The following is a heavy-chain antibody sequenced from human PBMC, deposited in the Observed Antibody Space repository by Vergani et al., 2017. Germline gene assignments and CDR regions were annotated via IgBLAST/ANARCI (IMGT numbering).Heavy chain of an antibody. CDR2: IYTSGST. CDR1: GGSFSSYY. D-gene: IGHD2-15*01. J-gene: IGHJ3*02. V-gene: IGHV4-59*10. Sequence: QVQLQQWGAGLLKPSETLSLTCAVYGGSFSSYYWSWIRQPAGKGLEWIGRIYTSGSTNYNPSLKSRVTISVDTSKNQFSLKLISVTAADTAVYYCARGPSVCSGGSCYVTGAFDIWGQGTMVTVSS. CDR3: ARGPSVCSGGSCYVTGAFDI.